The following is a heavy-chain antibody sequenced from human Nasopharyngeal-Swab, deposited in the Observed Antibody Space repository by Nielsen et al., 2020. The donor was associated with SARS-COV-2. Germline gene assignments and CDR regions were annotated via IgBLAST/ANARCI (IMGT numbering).Heavy chain of an antibody. Sequence: SETLSLTCTVSGGSISSSSYYWVWIRQPPGKGLYWIGSIYYSGSTYYNPSLKRRVTISVDTSKNQFSLKLSSVTAADTAVYYCARERGRGGIWNYYYYYMDVWGKGTTVTVSS. J-gene: IGHJ6*03. CDR3: ARERGRGGIWNYYYYYMDV. CDR1: GGSISSSSYY. D-gene: IGHD3-10*01. V-gene: IGHV4-39*07. CDR2: IYYSGST.